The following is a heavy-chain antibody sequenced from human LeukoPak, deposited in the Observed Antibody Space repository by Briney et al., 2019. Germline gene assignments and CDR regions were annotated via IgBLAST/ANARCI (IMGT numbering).Heavy chain of an antibody. D-gene: IGHD3-16*01. CDR2: ISWNSGSI. J-gene: IGHJ3*02. CDR1: GFTFDDYA. CDR3: ARDLVGEGAFHI. V-gene: IGHV3-9*03. Sequence: GRSLRLSCAASGFTFDDYAMHWVRQAPGKGLEWVSGISWNSGSIGYADSVKGRFTISRDNAKNSLYLQMNSLRAEDMALYYCARDLVGEGAFHIWGQGTMVTVSS.